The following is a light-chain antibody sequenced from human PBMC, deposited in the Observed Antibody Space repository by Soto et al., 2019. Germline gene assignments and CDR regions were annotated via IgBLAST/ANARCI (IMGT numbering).Light chain of an antibody. V-gene: IGKV3-20*01. Sequence: EIVLPQSPGILSLSPGARAPLAGRARQSISSDHLAWYQQRPGQSPRLLIYGASSRTTGVPDRFSGSGSGTEFTLTISSLQPEDFATYYCQQSYRIPPWTFGQGTKVDIK. CDR1: QSISSDH. CDR2: GAS. CDR3: QQSYRIPPWT. J-gene: IGKJ1*01.